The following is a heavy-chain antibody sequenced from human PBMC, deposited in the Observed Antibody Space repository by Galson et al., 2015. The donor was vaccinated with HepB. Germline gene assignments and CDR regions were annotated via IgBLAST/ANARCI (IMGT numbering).Heavy chain of an antibody. D-gene: IGHD2-15*01. CDR2: ISYDGGNK. CDR1: GFTFSSYA. Sequence: SLRLSCAASGFTFSSYAMHWVRQAPGKGLEWVAVISYDGGNKYYADSVKGRFTISRDNSKNTLYLQMNSLRAEDTAVYYCARDCSGGSCYSGGAFDIWGQGTMVTVSS. J-gene: IGHJ3*02. CDR3: ARDCSGGSCYSGGAFDI. V-gene: IGHV3-30*04.